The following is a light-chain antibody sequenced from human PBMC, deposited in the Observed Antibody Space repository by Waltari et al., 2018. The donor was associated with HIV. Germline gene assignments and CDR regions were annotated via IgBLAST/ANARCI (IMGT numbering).Light chain of an antibody. CDR2: WAS. V-gene: IGKV4-1*01. CDR1: QSFLFSSDNKNY. J-gene: IGKJ1*01. CDR3: QQYYSTPWT. Sequence: DIVITQSPDSLAVTLGERATINCKSSQSFLFSSDNKNYLAWYQQKPGQPPKLLIYWASTRESGVPDRFSGSGSGTDFTLTISSLQAEDVAVYYCQQYYSTPWTFGQGTKVEIK.